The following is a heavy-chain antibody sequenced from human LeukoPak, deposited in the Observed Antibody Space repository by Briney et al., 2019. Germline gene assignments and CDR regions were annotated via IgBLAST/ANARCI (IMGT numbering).Heavy chain of an antibody. J-gene: IGHJ4*02. CDR3: ARPSLGSGSSGLDY. CDR1: GFTFSSYW. V-gene: IGHV3-7*01. Sequence: PGGSLRLSCAASGFTFSSYWMSWVRQAPGKGLEWVANIKQDGSEKYYVDSVKGRFTISRDNAKNSLYLQMNSLRAEDTAVYYCARPSLGSGSSGLDYWGQGTLVTVSS. D-gene: IGHD3-10*01. CDR2: IKQDGSEK.